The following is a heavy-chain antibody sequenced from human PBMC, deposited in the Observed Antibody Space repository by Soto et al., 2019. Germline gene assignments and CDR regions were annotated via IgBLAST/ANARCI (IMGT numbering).Heavy chain of an antibody. CDR1: GFPFSSYG. J-gene: IGHJ4*02. D-gene: IGHD2-15*01. CDR3: AGGQSYFDY. Sequence: QVQLVESGGGVVQPGRSLRLSCAASGFPFSSYGMHWVRQAPGKGLEWVAHISYDGSNKHYTDSVKGRFTISRDNSMNMLYLQMSSLRAEDTAVYYCAGGQSYFDYCGQGTRVSVSS. V-gene: IGHV3-30*03. CDR2: ISYDGSNK.